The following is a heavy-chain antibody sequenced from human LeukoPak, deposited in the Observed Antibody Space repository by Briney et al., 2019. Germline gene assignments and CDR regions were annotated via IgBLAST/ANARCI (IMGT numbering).Heavy chain of an antibody. CDR3: AKNQKPRSPYYDFWFDY. Sequence: GGSLRLSCAASGFTFSSYAMSWVRQAPGKGLEWVSAISGRGGSTYSADSVKGRFTISRDNSKNTLYLQMNSLRAEDTAVYYCAKNQKPRSPYYDFWFDYWGQGTLVTVSS. V-gene: IGHV3-23*01. D-gene: IGHD3-3*01. CDR2: ISGRGGST. J-gene: IGHJ4*02. CDR1: GFTFSSYA.